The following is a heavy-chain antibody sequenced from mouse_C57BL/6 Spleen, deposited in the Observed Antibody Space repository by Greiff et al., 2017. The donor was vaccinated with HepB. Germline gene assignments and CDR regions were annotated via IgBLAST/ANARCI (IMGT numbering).Heavy chain of an antibody. CDR1: GYTFTSYW. D-gene: IGHD2-1*01. CDR2: IDPNSGGT. J-gene: IGHJ4*01. CDR3: ATLYYYGNYHYAMDY. Sequence: VQLQQPGAELVKPGASVKLSCKASGYTFTSYWMHWVKQRPGRGLEWIGRIDPNSGGTKYNEKFKSKATLTVDKPSSTAYMQLSSLTSEDSAVYYCATLYYYGNYHYAMDYWGQGTSVTVSS. V-gene: IGHV1-72*01.